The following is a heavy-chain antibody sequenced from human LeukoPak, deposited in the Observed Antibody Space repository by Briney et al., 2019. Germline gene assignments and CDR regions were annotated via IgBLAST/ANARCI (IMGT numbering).Heavy chain of an antibody. CDR1: GYSFTTYW. CDR3: ARLGYCSGGSCYSGGWLDP. V-gene: IGHV5-51*01. Sequence: GESLKICCMGSGYSFTTYWICCRRQMPGKGLEWMGIIYPGNSDTNYSPCLQGPGTSSADKSISTSYLQSSSLKASDRAMYYCARLGYCSGGSCYSGGWLDPWGQGTLVIVSS. CDR2: IYPGNSDT. D-gene: IGHD2-15*01. J-gene: IGHJ5*02.